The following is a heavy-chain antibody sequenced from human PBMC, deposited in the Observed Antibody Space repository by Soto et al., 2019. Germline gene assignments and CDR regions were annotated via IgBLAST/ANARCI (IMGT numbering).Heavy chain of an antibody. CDR1: GFTFTSYG. V-gene: IGHV3-30*03. CDR3: SRIRDGSSFYFYYGMDG. J-gene: IGHJ6*02. Sequence: GGSLRLSCAASGFTFTSYGMHWVRQAPGKGLEWMALILHDGSAEYYADSVKGRFTISRDNSKNTLYLQMNSLRAKDTAVYYCSRIRDGSSFYFYYGMDGWGQGTTATVS. CDR2: ILHDGSAE. D-gene: IGHD5-12*01.